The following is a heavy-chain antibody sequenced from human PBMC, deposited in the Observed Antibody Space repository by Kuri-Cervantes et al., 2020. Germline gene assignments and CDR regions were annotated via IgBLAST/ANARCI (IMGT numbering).Heavy chain of an antibody. J-gene: IGHJ5*02. Sequence: LRLSCTVSGGSISSGSYYWSWIRQPAGKGLEWIGRIYTSGSTNYNPSLKSRVTISVDTSKNQFSLKLSSVTAADTAVYYCARERYRGWFDPWGQGTLVTVSS. CDR3: ARERYRGWFDP. V-gene: IGHV4-61*02. CDR1: GGSISSGSYY. CDR2: IYTSGST. D-gene: IGHD1-26*01.